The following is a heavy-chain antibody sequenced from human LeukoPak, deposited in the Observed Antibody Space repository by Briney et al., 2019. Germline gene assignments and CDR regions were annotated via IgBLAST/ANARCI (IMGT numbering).Heavy chain of an antibody. D-gene: IGHD3-10*01. V-gene: IGHV3-48*03. Sequence: GGSLRLSCAASGFTFSSYEMNWVRQAPGKGLEWVSYISSSGSTIYYADSVKGRFTISRDNAKNSLYLQMNSLRAEDTAVYYCAKVQNYYGSGSYYPGCFDYWGQGTLVTVSS. J-gene: IGHJ4*02. CDR2: ISSSGSTI. CDR1: GFTFSSYE. CDR3: AKVQNYYGSGSYYPGCFDY.